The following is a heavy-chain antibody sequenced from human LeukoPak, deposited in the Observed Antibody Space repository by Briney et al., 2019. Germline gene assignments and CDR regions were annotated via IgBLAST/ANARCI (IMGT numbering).Heavy chain of an antibody. Sequence: GGSLRLSCAASGFTFDDYAMHWVRQAPGKGLEWVSGISWNSGSIGYADSVKGRFTISRDNAKNSLYLQMNSLRAEDTAVYYCARGMTTFDFRDQGTLVTVSS. CDR1: GFTFDDYA. CDR2: ISWNSGSI. D-gene: IGHD4-11*01. J-gene: IGHJ4*02. CDR3: ARGMTTFDF. V-gene: IGHV3-9*01.